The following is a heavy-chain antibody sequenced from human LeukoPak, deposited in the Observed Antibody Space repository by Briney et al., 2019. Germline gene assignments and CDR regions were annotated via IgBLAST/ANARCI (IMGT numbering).Heavy chain of an antibody. CDR1: GGTFSSYA. J-gene: IGHJ6*02. CDR3: AKSTRHYYYYGMDV. D-gene: IGHD2-2*01. Sequence: GSSVKVSCKASGGTFSSYAISWVRQAPGQGLEWMGRIIPILGIANYAQKFQGRVTITADKSTSTAYMELSSLRSEDTAVYYCAKSTRHYYYYGMDVWGQGTTVTVSS. CDR2: IIPILGIA. V-gene: IGHV1-69*04.